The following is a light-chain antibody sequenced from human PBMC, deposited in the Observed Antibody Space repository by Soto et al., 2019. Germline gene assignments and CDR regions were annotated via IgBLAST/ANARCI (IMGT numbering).Light chain of an antibody. CDR1: SSDVGGYNY. Sequence: QSVLTQPASVSGSPGQSITISCTGTSSDVGGYNYVSWYQHHPGKAPKLMIYEVTNRPSGVSIRFSGSKSGTTASLTISGLQAEAEADYYCISFTRSFTYIFGNGTKLTV. CDR2: EVT. J-gene: IGLJ1*01. V-gene: IGLV2-14*01. CDR3: ISFTRSFTYI.